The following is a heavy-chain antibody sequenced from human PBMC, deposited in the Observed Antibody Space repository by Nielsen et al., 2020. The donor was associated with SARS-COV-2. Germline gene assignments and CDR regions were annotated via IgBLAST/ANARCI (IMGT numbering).Heavy chain of an antibody. CDR2: INPNCCGT. CDR3: AGVAAAGIPSWFDP. CDR1: RYTFTGYY. V-gene: IGHV1-2*06. Sequence: ASVQVSCMPSRYTFTGYYMHWVLQPPGQGLEWMGRINPNCCGTNYAQKFQGRVTMTSNTSISTAYMELGRLSSGHTSVYYCAGVAAAGIPSWFDPWGQGTLVTVSS. D-gene: IGHD6-13*01. J-gene: IGHJ5*02.